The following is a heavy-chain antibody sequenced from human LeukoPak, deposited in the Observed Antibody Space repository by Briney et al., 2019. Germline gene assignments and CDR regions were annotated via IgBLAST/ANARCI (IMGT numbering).Heavy chain of an antibody. V-gene: IGHV1-24*01. CDR3: ATGVGYYDSSGHLRGFDP. CDR2: FDPEDGET. D-gene: IGHD3-22*01. CDR1: GGTFSSYA. J-gene: IGHJ5*02. Sequence: ASVKVSCKASGGTFSSYAISWVRQAPGKGLEGMGGFDPEDGETIYAQKFQGRVTMTEHTSTDTAYMELSSMRSEDTAVYYCATGVGYYDSSGHLRGFDPWGQGTLVTVSS.